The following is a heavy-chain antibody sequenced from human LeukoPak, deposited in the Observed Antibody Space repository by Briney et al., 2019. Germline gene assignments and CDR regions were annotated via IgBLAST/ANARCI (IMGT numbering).Heavy chain of an antibody. D-gene: IGHD6-19*01. CDR3: ARAKQWLVPTYYFDY. Sequence: GESLRLSCAASGFTFSSYSMNWVRQAPGKGLEWVSSISSSSSYIYYADSVKGRFTISRDNAKNSLYLQMNSLRAEDTAVYYCARAKQWLVPTYYFDYWGQGTLVTVSS. J-gene: IGHJ4*02. CDR1: GFTFSSYS. CDR2: ISSSSSYI. V-gene: IGHV3-21*01.